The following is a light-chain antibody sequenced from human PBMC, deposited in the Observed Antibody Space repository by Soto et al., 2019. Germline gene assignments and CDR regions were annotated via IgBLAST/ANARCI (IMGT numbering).Light chain of an antibody. Sequence: DIVMTQSPDSLAVSLGERATINCKSSQSILESSKNKNFLVWYQQKPGQSPKLLISWASTRESGVPDRFSGSGSGTDFTLTISSLQAEDVAVYYCQQFYNTHWTFGQGTKVEIK. J-gene: IGKJ1*01. CDR3: QQFYNTHWT. CDR2: WAS. CDR1: QSILESSKNKNF. V-gene: IGKV4-1*01.